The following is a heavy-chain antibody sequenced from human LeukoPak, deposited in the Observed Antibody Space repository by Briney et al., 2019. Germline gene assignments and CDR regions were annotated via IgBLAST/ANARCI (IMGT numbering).Heavy chain of an antibody. D-gene: IGHD6-6*01. J-gene: IGHJ4*02. CDR2: TYYRSKWYN. Sequence: SQTLSLTCAISGDSGSSISAAWSCIRQSPSRGLEWLGRTYYRSKWYNDYAVSVESRIIINPDTSKNQFSLQLNSVTPEDTAVYYCARHSSSIAARPFDYWGQGTLVTVSS. V-gene: IGHV6-1*01. CDR1: GDSGSSISAA. CDR3: ARHSSSIAARPFDY.